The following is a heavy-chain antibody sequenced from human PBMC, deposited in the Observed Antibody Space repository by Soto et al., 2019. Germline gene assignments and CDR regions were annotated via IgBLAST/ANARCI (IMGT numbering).Heavy chain of an antibody. V-gene: IGHV3-23*01. Sequence: EVQLLESGGGLVQPGGSLRLSCAASGFSFSTYAMSWVRQAPGKGLEWVSGISAGGGNTYYADSVRGRFTISRDNSKNTVDLQISSRRAEDTALYYCAKHSEYQLLSWLDPWGLGTLVTVSS. D-gene: IGHD2-2*01. CDR3: AKHSEYQLLSWLDP. CDR1: GFSFSTYA. CDR2: ISAGGGNT. J-gene: IGHJ5*02.